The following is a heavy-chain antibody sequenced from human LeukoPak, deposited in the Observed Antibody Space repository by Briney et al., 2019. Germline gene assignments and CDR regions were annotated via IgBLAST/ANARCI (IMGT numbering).Heavy chain of an antibody. CDR2: ISGSGGST. V-gene: IGHV3-23*01. D-gene: IGHD5-12*01. CDR3: AKGAREYSGYDDYFDY. CDR1: GFTFSSYA. J-gene: IGHJ4*02. Sequence: GGSLRLSCAASGFTFSSYAMSWVRQAPGKGLEWVSAISGSGGSTYYADSVKGRFTISRDNCKNTLYLQMNSLRAEDTAVYYCAKGAREYSGYDDYFDYWGQGTLVTVSS.